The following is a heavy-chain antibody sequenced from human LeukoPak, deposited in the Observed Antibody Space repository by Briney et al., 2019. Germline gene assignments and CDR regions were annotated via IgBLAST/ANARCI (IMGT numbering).Heavy chain of an antibody. V-gene: IGHV4-34*01. D-gene: IGHD6-13*01. CDR1: GGSFSGYY. Sequence: PSETLSLTCAVYGGSFSGYYWSWIRQPPGKGLEWIGEIDHSGSTNYNPSLKSRVTISVDTSRNQFSLKLSSVTAADTAVYYCASLYSSSHDYWGQGTLVTVSS. CDR3: ASLYSSSHDY. J-gene: IGHJ4*02. CDR2: IDHSGST.